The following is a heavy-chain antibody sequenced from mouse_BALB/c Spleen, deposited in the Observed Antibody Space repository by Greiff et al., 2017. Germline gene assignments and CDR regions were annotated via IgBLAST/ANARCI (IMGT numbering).Heavy chain of an antibody. CDR3: ARTNVYAMDY. CDR2: IYPGDGDT. CDR1: GYAFSSYW. V-gene: IGHV1-80*01. Sequence: LVESGAELVRPGSSVKISCKASGYAFSSYWMNWVKQRPGQGLEWIGQIYPGDGDTNYNGKFKGKATLTADKSSSTAYMQLSSLTSEDSAVYFCARTNVYAMDYWGQGTSVTVSS. J-gene: IGHJ4*01.